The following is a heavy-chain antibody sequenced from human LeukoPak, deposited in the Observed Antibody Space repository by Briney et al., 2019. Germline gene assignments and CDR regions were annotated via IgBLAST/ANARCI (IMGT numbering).Heavy chain of an antibody. CDR2: IKQDGSEK. CDR3: ARLKLLWSNYFDY. CDR1: GFTFSSYS. D-gene: IGHD2-2*01. V-gene: IGHV3-7*01. J-gene: IGHJ4*02. Sequence: GGSLRLSRAASGFTFSSYSMNWVRQAPGKGLEWVANIKQDGSEKYYVDSVKGRFTISRDNAKNSLYLQMNSLRAEDTAVYYCARLKLLWSNYFDYWGQGTLVTVSS.